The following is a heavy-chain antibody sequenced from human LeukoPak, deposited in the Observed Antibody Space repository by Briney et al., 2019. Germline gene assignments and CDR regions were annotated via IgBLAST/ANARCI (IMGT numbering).Heavy chain of an antibody. J-gene: IGHJ4*02. CDR3: AKDYYDSSGHDY. V-gene: IGHV3-23*01. Sequence: GGSLRLSCAASGFTFSSYAMSWVRQAPGKGPEWVSAISGSGGSTYYADSVKGRLTISRDNSKNTLYLQMNSLRAEDTAVYYCAKDYYDSSGHDYWGQGTLVTVSS. D-gene: IGHD3-22*01. CDR2: ISGSGGST. CDR1: GFTFSSYA.